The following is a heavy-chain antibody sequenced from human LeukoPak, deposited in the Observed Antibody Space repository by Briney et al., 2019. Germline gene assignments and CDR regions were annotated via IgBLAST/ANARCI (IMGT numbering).Heavy chain of an antibody. V-gene: IGHV3-30*02. D-gene: IGHD3-22*01. CDR1: GFTFSSYG. Sequence: SGGSLRRSCAASGFTFSSYGMQWVRQAPGKGLEGLAFIRYGGSNKYYADSVKGRFTISRDNSKNTMYLQMNSLKAEDTAVYYCAKVADYYDSSGSGPPFDIWGQGTMVTVSS. J-gene: IGHJ3*02. CDR3: AKVADYYDSSGSGPPFDI. CDR2: IRYGGSNK.